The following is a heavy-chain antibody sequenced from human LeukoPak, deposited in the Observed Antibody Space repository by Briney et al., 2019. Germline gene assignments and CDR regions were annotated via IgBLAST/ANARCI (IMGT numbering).Heavy chain of an antibody. V-gene: IGHV3-9*02. CDR3: AKGGFLGATTFYYGIYV. CDR1: GFTSDDDDFV. J-gene: IGHJ6*02. CDR2: ITWISGYL. D-gene: IGHD1-26*01. Sequence: GGSLRPSCAVSGFTSDDDDFVVNRVRQAPGKGLEWVSGITWISGYLVYADSVKGRFTISRDKAKNSLYLQMNSLRTEDTALYYCAKGGFLGATTFYYGIYVWGQGTTVTVSS.